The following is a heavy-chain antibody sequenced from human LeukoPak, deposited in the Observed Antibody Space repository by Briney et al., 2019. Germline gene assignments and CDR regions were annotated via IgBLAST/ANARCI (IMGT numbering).Heavy chain of an antibody. CDR3: ARYPPVGSSWYLAEQPYYFDY. D-gene: IGHD6-13*01. J-gene: IGHJ4*02. Sequence: SETLSLTCTVSGGSISSSSYYWGWIRQPPGKGLEWIGSIYYSGSTYYNPSLKSRVTISVDTSKNQFSLKLSSVTAADTAVYYCARYPPVGSSWYLAEQPYYFDYWGQGTLVTVSS. CDR1: GGSISSSSYY. V-gene: IGHV4-39*01. CDR2: IYYSGST.